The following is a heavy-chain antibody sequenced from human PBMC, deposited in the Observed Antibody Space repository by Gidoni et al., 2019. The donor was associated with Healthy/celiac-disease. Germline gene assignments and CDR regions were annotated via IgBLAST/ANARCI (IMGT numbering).Heavy chain of an antibody. CDR3: ARDGSIAAAGPFDY. Sequence: QVQLVQSGAEVQKPGASVKVSCKASGSTFTGYQMHWVRQAPGQGLEWMGWINPNSGGTNYAQKFQGRVTMTRDTSISTAYMELSRLRSDDTAVYYCARDGSIAAAGPFDYWGQGTLVTVSS. D-gene: IGHD6-13*01. CDR1: GSTFTGYQ. CDR2: INPNSGGT. V-gene: IGHV1-2*02. J-gene: IGHJ4*02.